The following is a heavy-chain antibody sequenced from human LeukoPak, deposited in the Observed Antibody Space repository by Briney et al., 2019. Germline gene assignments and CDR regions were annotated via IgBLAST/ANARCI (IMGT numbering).Heavy chain of an antibody. D-gene: IGHD1-1*01. Sequence: ASVKVSCKASGGTFSSYAISWVRQAPGQGLEWMGGIIPIFGTANYAQKFQGRVTITTDESTSTAYMELSSLRSEDTAVYYCARGSTGNYAFYIWGQGTMVTVSS. CDR1: GGTFSSYA. CDR2: IIPIFGTA. CDR3: ARGSTGNYAFYI. V-gene: IGHV1-69*05. J-gene: IGHJ3*02.